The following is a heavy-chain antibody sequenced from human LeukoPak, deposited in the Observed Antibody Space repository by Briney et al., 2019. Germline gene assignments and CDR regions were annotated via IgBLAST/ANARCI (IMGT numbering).Heavy chain of an antibody. CDR2: IYYSGST. J-gene: IGHJ5*02. V-gene: IGHV4-61*01. CDR3: ARDRSGGKGWFDP. Sequence: PSETLSLTCTVSGGSVSSGSYYWSWIRQPPGKGLEWIGYIYYSGSTNYNPSLKSRVTISVDTSKNQFSLKLSSVTAADTAVYYCARDRSGGKGWFDPWGQGTLVTVSS. CDR1: GGSVSSGSYY. D-gene: IGHD2-15*01.